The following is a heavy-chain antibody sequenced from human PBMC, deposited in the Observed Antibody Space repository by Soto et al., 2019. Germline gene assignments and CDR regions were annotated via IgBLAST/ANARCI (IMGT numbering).Heavy chain of an antibody. J-gene: IGHJ6*02. CDR2: IYYSGNT. CDR1: GGSIRSGGYY. V-gene: IGHV4-31*03. CDR3: ARDRLMATAGTARHYFGLDV. D-gene: IGHD5-18*01. Sequence: SETLSLTCTVSGGSIRSGGYYWSWVRQNPRKGLEWIGNIYYSGNTYYNPSLKSRLTISVDTSKNQFSLNLSSVTAADTAVYYCARDRLMATAGTARHYFGLDVWGQGATVTVSS.